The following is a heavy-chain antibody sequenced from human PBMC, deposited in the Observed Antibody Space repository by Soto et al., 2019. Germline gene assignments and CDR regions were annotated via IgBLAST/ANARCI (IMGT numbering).Heavy chain of an antibody. CDR1: GYTFTSYY. J-gene: IGHJ6*02. Sequence: ASVKVSCKSSGYTFTSYYMHCVRQAPGQGLEWMGIINPSGGSTSYAQKFQGRVTMTRDTSTSTVYMELSSLRSEDTAVYYCARDKTYYDFWSGYPDYYYGMDVWGQGTTVTVSS. CDR3: ARDKTYYDFWSGYPDYYYGMDV. V-gene: IGHV1-46*01. CDR2: INPSGGST. D-gene: IGHD3-3*01.